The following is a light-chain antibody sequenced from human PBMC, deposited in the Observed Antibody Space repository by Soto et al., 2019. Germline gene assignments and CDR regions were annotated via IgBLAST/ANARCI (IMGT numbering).Light chain of an antibody. CDR1: QSVSSSY. Sequence: EVGLTQSPGTLSLSTGERATLSCRASQSVSSSYLAWYQQKPGQAPRLLIYGASSRATGIPDRFSGSGSGTDFTLTISRLEPEDFAVYYCQQFSSYPLTFGGGTKVDIK. J-gene: IGKJ4*01. CDR3: QQFSSYPLT. V-gene: IGKV3-20*01. CDR2: GAS.